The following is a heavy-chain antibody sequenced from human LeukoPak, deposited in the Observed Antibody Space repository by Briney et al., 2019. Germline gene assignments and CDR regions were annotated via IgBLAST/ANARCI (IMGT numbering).Heavy chain of an antibody. CDR1: GGSISSHY. D-gene: IGHD2-8*01. Sequence: SETLSLTCTVSGGSISSHYWSWIRQPPAKGLEWIGYIYYSGSTNYNLSLKSRVTISVDTSKNQFSLKLSSVTAADTAVYYCARVVWYFDYWGQGTLVTVSS. V-gene: IGHV4-59*11. J-gene: IGHJ4*02. CDR3: ARVVWYFDY. CDR2: IYYSGST.